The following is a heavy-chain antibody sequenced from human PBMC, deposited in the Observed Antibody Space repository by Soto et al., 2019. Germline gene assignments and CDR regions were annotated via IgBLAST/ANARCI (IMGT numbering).Heavy chain of an antibody. D-gene: IGHD3-16*01. J-gene: IGHJ6*02. CDR2: IIPIFGTP. Sequence: GASVKVSCKASGGTFSSYAISWVRQAPGQGLEWVGGIIPIFGTPTYAQKFQGRVTITADKSTNTVYMELDSLRSEDTAVYYCAVELRLGELGYYGMDVWGQGTTVTVSS. V-gene: IGHV1-69*06. CDR1: GGTFSSYA. CDR3: AVELRLGELGYYGMDV.